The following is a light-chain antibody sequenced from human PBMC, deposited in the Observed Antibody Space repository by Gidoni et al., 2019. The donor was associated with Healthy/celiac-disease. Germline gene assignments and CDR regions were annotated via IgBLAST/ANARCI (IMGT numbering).Light chain of an antibody. V-gene: IGKV4-1*01. CDR3: QQYYSTPYT. CDR2: WAS. Sequence: DIVLTPSPDSLAVSLGERATINCKSSQSVLYSSNNKNYLAWYQQKPGQPPKLLIYWASTRESGVPDRFSGSGSGTDFTLTISSLQAEDVAVYYGQQYYSTPYTFGQGTKLEIK. CDR1: QSVLYSSNNKNY. J-gene: IGKJ2*01.